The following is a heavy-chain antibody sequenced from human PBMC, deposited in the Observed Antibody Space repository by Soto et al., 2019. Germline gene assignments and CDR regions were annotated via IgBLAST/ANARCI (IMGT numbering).Heavy chain of an antibody. Sequence: SETLSLTCTVSGGSISSSSYYWGWIRQPPGKGLEWIGSIYYSGSTYYNPSLKSRVTISVDTSKNQFSLKLSSVTAADTAVYYCARLVGGSDWLLNYYYGMDVWGQGTTVTVSS. J-gene: IGHJ6*02. CDR3: ARLVGGSDWLLNYYYGMDV. D-gene: IGHD3-9*01. CDR1: GGSISSSSYY. V-gene: IGHV4-39*01. CDR2: IYYSGST.